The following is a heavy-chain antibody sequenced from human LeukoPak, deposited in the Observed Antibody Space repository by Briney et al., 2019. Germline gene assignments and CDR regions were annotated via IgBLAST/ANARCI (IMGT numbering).Heavy chain of an antibody. V-gene: IGHV4-4*07. CDR3: ARGRYCSADICSGGVAFDI. CDR1: GGSINNYY. Sequence: SETLSLTCTVSGGSINNYYWSWIRQPAGKGLEWIGRIYTRGSTNYNPSLKSRVTMSVDTSKNQFSLKLSSVTAADTAVYYCARGRYCSADICSGGVAFDIWGQGTMVSVSS. J-gene: IGHJ3*02. D-gene: IGHD2-15*01. CDR2: IYTRGST.